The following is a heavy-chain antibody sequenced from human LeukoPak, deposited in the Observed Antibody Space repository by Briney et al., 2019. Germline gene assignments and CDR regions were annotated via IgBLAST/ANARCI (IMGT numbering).Heavy chain of an antibody. V-gene: IGHV1-2*06. CDR3: AREAGTLGADNNWFDP. CDR2: INPNSGGT. D-gene: IGHD3-10*01. Sequence: ASVKVSCKASGYTFTGYYMHWVRQAPGQGLEWMGRINPNSGGTNYAQKFQGRDTMTRDTSISTAYMELSRLRSDDTAVYYCAREAGTLGADNNWFDPWGQGTLVTVSS. CDR1: GYTFTGYY. J-gene: IGHJ5*02.